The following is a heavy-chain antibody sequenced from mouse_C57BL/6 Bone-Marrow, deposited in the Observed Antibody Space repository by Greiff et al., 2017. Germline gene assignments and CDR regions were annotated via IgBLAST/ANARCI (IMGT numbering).Heavy chain of an antibody. Sequence: VQLQQSGPELVKPGASVKISCKASGYAFSSSWMNWVKQRPGKGLEWIGRIYPGDGDTNYNGKFKGKATLTADKSSSTAYMQLSSLTSEDSAVYFCARLGWFAYWGQGTLVTVSA. D-gene: IGHD4-1*01. V-gene: IGHV1-82*01. CDR3: ARLGWFAY. CDR1: GYAFSSSW. J-gene: IGHJ3*01. CDR2: IYPGDGDT.